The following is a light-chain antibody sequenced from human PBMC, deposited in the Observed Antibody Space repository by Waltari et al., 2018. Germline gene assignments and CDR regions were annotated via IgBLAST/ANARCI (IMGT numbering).Light chain of an antibody. CDR2: EVS. CDR1: PSAVGSYTL. Sequence: QSALTQPASVSGSPGPSITIPCTGTPSAVGSYTLVSWDQHHPGKAPQLIILEVSERPSGVSNRFSGSKSGNTASLTISGLQAEDEADYHCCSYAGNSIYVFGTGTRVTVL. J-gene: IGLJ1*01. V-gene: IGLV2-23*02. CDR3: CSYAGNSIYV.